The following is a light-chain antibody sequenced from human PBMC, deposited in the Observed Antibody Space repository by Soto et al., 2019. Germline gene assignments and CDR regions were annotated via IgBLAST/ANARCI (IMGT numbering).Light chain of an antibody. V-gene: IGKV3-15*01. Sequence: EIVMTQSPATLSVSPGERASLSCRASQSISTNLAWYQQKPGQAPRLLIYGASTRATGIPARFSGSGSGTEFTLPISSPQSEDCAVYYCQQYDKWPLTFGPGTKVDIE. CDR3: QQYDKWPLT. J-gene: IGKJ3*01. CDR1: QSISTN. CDR2: GAS.